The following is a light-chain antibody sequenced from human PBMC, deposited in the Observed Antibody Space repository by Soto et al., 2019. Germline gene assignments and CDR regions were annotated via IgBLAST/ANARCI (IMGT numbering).Light chain of an antibody. CDR3: QQYGSSPMYT. CDR2: GAS. J-gene: IGKJ2*01. V-gene: IGKV3-20*01. Sequence: EIVLTQSPGTLSLSPGELATLSCRASQSVSSSYLAWYQQKPGQAPRLLIYGASSRATGIPDRFSGSGSGTDFTLTISRLEPEDFAVYYCQQYGSSPMYTFGQGTKLEI. CDR1: QSVSSSY.